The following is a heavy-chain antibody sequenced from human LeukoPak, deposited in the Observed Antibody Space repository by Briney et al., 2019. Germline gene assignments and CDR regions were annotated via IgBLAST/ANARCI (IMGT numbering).Heavy chain of an antibody. CDR3: ARVDGSPDY. V-gene: IGHV1-8*03. Sequence: VASVKVSCKASGYTFTRYDINWVRQATGQGLEWMGWMNPKSGSTGHAQKFQGRVTITRDTSISTVYMELSSLRSEDTAVYFCARVDGSPDYWGQGTLVTVSS. CDR2: MNPKSGST. D-gene: IGHD2-15*01. J-gene: IGHJ4*02. CDR1: GYTFTRYD.